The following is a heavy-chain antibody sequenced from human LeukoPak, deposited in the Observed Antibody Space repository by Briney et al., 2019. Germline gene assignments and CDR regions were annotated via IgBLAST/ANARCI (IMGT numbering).Heavy chain of an antibody. CDR3: ARVVAVAGAYYFDY. V-gene: IGHV1-18*04. CDR1: GYTFTGYY. Sequence: ASVKASCKASGYTFTGYYMHWVRQAPGQGLEWMGWISAYNGNTNYAQKLQGRVTMTTDTSTSTAYMELRSLRSDDTAVYYCARVVAVAGAYYFDYWGQGTLVTVSS. CDR2: ISAYNGNT. J-gene: IGHJ4*02. D-gene: IGHD6-19*01.